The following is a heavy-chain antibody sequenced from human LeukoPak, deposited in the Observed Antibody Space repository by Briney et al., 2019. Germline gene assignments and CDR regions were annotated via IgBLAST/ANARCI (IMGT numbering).Heavy chain of an antibody. V-gene: IGHV4-38-2*01. J-gene: IGHJ4*02. CDR2: IYHSGST. D-gene: IGHD2-2*01. Sequence: SETLSLTCAVSGYSISSGYYWGWIRQPPGKGLEWIGSIYHSGSTYYNPSLKSRVTISVDTSKNQFSLKLSAVTAADTAVCYCGRGRGTAAWGYWGQGTLVTVSS. CDR1: GYSISSGYY. CDR3: GRGRGTAAWGY.